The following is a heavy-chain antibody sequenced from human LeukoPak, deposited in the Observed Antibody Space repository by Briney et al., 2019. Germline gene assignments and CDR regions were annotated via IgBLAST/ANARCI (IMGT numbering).Heavy chain of an antibody. CDR3: ARAGGYQLPKFDY. CDR2: ISSSSSTI. CDR1: GFNFNSFA. D-gene: IGHD2-2*01. V-gene: IGHV3-48*02. J-gene: IGHJ4*02. Sequence: GGSPRLSCAASGFNFNSFAMNWVRQAPGRGLEWISYISSSSSTIYYSDSVKGRFSISRDNAKNSVYLEMNSPRDEDTAVYYCARAGGYQLPKFDYWGRGTLVTVSS.